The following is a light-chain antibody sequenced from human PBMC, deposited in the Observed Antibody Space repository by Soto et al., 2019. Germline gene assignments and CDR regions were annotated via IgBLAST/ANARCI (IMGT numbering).Light chain of an antibody. CDR1: QSVSSY. CDR3: QQYDNWPPRLT. V-gene: IGKV3D-15*01. Sequence: EIVMTQSPATLSVSLGDGVTLSCRASQSVSSYLDWYQQKPGQAPRLLIYGASKMASGVPARFSGSGSGTEFTLTITSLQPEDFAVYSCQQYDNWPPRLTFGGGTKVEMK. CDR2: GAS. J-gene: IGKJ4*01.